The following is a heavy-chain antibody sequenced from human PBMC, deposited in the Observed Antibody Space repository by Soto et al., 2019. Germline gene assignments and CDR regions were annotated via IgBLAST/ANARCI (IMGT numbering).Heavy chain of an antibody. D-gene: IGHD6-19*01. J-gene: IGHJ4*02. CDR1: GLPFSDNW. Sequence: EVQLVESGGGLVQPGGSLRLSCAASGLPFSDNWMHWVRQAPGKGLVWVSRISSDGSSTTYADSVKGRFTVSRDNAQNTRYLQMSGLRAEDTAMYYCARDSYSSATHWGQGTLVTVSS. CDR2: ISSDGSST. CDR3: ARDSYSSATH. V-gene: IGHV3-74*01.